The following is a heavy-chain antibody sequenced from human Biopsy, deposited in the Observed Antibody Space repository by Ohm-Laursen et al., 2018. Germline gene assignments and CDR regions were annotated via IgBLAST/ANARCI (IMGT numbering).Heavy chain of an antibody. Sequence: GASVKVSCNASGAIFSNYAITWVRRAPGQGLEWMGWITADEKNSAPKFQGRVTMTTDMSTSTAYMELRGLKSDDTAVYYCARVFGGAYYSYAFDIWGQGTLVIVSS. CDR1: GAIFSNYA. V-gene: IGHV1-18*01. J-gene: IGHJ3*02. CDR3: ARVFGGAYYSYAFDI. CDR2: ITADEK. D-gene: IGHD1-26*01.